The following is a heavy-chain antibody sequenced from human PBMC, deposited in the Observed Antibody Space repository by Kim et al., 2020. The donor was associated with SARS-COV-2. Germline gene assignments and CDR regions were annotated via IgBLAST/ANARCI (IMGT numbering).Heavy chain of an antibody. Sequence: GGSLRLSCAASGFTFSSYGMHWVRQAPGKGLEWVAVISYDGSNKYYADSVKGRFTISRDNSKNTLYLQMNSLRAEDTAVYYCAKDLHPYSSSWPFDYWGQGTLVTVSS. D-gene: IGHD6-13*01. CDR3: AKDLHPYSSSWPFDY. J-gene: IGHJ4*02. V-gene: IGHV3-30*18. CDR2: ISYDGSNK. CDR1: GFTFSSYG.